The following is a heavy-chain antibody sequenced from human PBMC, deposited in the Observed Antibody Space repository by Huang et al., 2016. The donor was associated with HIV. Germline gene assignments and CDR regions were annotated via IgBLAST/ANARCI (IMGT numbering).Heavy chain of an antibody. D-gene: IGHD3-9*01. V-gene: IGHV1-24*01. J-gene: IGHJ4*02. CDR3: ATGFDVFFDF. Sequence: QVQLVQSRAEVKKPGASVKVSCKVSEYTLTELSIHWVRQPPGKWLDWMGGLDPEIGETIYAQKCQGRVTMTEDTSTETAFMELSGLRPEDTAVYYCATGFDVFFDFWGQGTLVTVSS. CDR1: EYTLTELS. CDR2: LDPEIGET.